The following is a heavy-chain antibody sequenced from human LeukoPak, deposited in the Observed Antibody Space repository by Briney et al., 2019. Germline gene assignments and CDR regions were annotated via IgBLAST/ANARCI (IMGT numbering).Heavy chain of an antibody. J-gene: IGHJ4*02. V-gene: IGHV4-39*02. CDR1: GGSIGTDSYY. CDR3: ATGKYSGYYDY. Sequence: SETLSLTCSVSGGSIGTDSYYGGWVRQPPGKGLEWIGSMYYGGTTYFNPSLKSRVTLSVDTSENDFSLRLSSVTAADSAVYFCATGKYSGYYDYWGQGTLVTVSS. CDR2: MYYGGTT. D-gene: IGHD5-12*01.